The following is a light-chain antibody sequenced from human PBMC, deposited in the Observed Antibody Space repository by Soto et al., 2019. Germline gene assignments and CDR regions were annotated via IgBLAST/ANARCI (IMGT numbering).Light chain of an antibody. CDR1: SSDVGGYNY. V-gene: IGLV2-14*01. J-gene: IGLJ1*01. CDR3: SSYTISSTYV. Sequence: QSVLTQPASVSGSPGPSITISCTGTSSDVGGYNYVSWYQLHPGKAPKLMIYEVSDRPSGVSNRFSGSKSGNTASLTISGLQAEDEADYYCSSYTISSTYVFGTGTKVTV. CDR2: EVS.